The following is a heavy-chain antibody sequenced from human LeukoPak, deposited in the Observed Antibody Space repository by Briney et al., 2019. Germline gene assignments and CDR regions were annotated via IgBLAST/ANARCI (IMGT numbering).Heavy chain of an antibody. V-gene: IGHV3-21*01. CDR3: ARDPSSDRFQYFDQ. Sequence: GESLRLSCRASGFSITSYGMNWVRQAPGKGLEWVSCISTTCDIYYADSVKGRFTMSRDNANNSLYLQMDSLTVEDTAVYYCARDPSSDRFQYFDQWGQGVLVTVSS. CDR1: GFSITSYG. J-gene: IGHJ4*02. D-gene: IGHD6-19*01. CDR2: ISTTCDI.